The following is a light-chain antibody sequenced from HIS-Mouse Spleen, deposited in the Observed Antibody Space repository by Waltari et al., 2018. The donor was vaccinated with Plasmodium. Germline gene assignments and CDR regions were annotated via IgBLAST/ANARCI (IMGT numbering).Light chain of an antibody. CDR1: QGIRSY. CDR3: QQYYSYPLT. Sequence: AIRMTQSPSSFSASTGDRVTITCRASQGIRSYLAWYQQKPGKDPKILIYAASTLQSWVPSRFSGSGSGTDFTLTISCLQSEDFATYYCQQYYSYPLTFGGGTKVEIK. CDR2: AAS. V-gene: IGKV1-8*01. J-gene: IGKJ4*01.